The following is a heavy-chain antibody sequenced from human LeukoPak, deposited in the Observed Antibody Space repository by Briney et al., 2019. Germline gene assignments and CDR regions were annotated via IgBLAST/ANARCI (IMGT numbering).Heavy chain of an antibody. D-gene: IGHD4-17*01. CDR1: GFTFSSYG. Sequence: AGGSLRLSCAASGFTFSSYGMHWVRQAPGKGLEWVAFIRYDGSNKYYADSVKGRFTISRDNSKNTLYLQMNSLRAEDTAVYYCAIDYGDYVDFDYWGQGTLVTVSS. J-gene: IGHJ4*02. CDR2: IRYDGSNK. V-gene: IGHV3-30*02. CDR3: AIDYGDYVDFDY.